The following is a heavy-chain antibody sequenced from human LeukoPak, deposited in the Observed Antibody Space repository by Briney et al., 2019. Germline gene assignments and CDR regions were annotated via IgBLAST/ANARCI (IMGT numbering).Heavy chain of an antibody. Sequence: GGSLRLSCAASGSTFSDSWLTWVRQAPGKGLEWVAHISHDGTETSYVDSVKGRFIISRDNAKKLLSLQMSGLRAEDTGVLYCARGHYGLDVWGQGTSVTVSS. CDR3: ARGHYGLDV. J-gene: IGHJ6*02. CDR1: GSTFSDSW. CDR2: ISHDGTET. V-gene: IGHV3-7*01.